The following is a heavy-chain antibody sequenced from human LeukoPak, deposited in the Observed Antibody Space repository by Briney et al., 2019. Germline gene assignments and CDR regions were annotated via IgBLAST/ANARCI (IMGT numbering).Heavy chain of an antibody. CDR3: ASSILVPAAIRAFDI. CDR1: GGSISSSNW. J-gene: IGHJ3*02. V-gene: IGHV4-4*02. Sequence: SETLSLTCAVSGGSISSSNWWSWVRQPPGKGLEWIGEIYHGGSTNYNPSLKSRVTISVDKSKNQFSLKLSSVTAADTAVYYCASSILVPAAIRAFDIWGQGTMVTVSS. D-gene: IGHD2-2*02. CDR2: IYHGGST.